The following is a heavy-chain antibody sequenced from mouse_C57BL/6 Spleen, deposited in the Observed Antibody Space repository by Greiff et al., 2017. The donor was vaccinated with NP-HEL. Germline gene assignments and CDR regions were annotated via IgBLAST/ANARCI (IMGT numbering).Heavy chain of an antibody. V-gene: IGHV1-81*01. CDR3: ARPRWLLQMDY. D-gene: IGHD2-3*01. Sequence: QVQLKQSGAELARPGASVKLSCKASGYTFTSYGISWVKQRTGQGLEWIGEIYPRSGNTYYNEKFKGKATLTADKSSSTAYMELRSLTSEDSAVYFCARPRWLLQMDYWGQGTSVTVSS. CDR1: GYTFTSYG. CDR2: IYPRSGNT. J-gene: IGHJ4*01.